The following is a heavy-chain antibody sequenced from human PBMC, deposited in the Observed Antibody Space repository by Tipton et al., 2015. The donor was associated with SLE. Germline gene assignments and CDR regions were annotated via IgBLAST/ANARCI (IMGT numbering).Heavy chain of an antibody. V-gene: IGHV3-21*01. CDR2: ISSSSSYI. CDR3: AGPSGWDAAFDI. Sequence: SLRLSCAASGFTFSSYSMNWVRQAPGKGLEWVSSISSSSSYIYYADSVKGRFTISRDNAKNSLYLQMNSLRAEDTAVYYCAGPSGWDAAFDIWGQGTMVTVSS. D-gene: IGHD6-19*01. J-gene: IGHJ3*02. CDR1: GFTFSSYS.